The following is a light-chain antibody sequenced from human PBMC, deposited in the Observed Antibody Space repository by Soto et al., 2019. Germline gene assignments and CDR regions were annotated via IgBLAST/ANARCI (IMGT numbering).Light chain of an antibody. J-gene: IGKJ1*01. CDR3: QLYGSSWT. CDR2: STF. Sequence: EIVLTQSPGTLSLSPGERATLSCRASQSDSSRFLAWYQQKPGQAPRLVIHSTFRRDTGIPDRFSGSGSGTDFTLTISRLEPEDYAVYYCQLYGSSWTFGQGTKVEIK. V-gene: IGKV3-20*01. CDR1: QSDSSRF.